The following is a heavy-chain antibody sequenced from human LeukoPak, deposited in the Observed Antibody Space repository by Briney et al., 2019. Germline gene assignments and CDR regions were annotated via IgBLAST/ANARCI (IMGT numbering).Heavy chain of an antibody. Sequence: ASVKVSCKASGYTFTAYYMHWVRQAPGQGLEWMGWINPNSGDTNYAQKFQGRVTMTRDTSISTAYMELSSLRSDDMAVYYCAREGEDSDDTNWFDPWAREPWSPSPQ. J-gene: IGHJ5*02. CDR1: GYTFTAYY. CDR3: AREGEDSDDTNWFDP. V-gene: IGHV1-2*02. CDR2: INPNSGDT. D-gene: IGHD3-10*01.